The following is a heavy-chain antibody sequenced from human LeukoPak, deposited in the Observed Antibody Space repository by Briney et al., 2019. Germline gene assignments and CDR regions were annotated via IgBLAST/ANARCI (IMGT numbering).Heavy chain of an antibody. V-gene: IGHV1-2*06. CDR1: GGTFSSYA. D-gene: IGHD3-3*01. CDR3: GTAFGVMDLDY. CDR2: INPNSGDT. Sequence: ASVKVSCKASGGTFSSYAISWVRQAPGQGLEWMGQINPNSGDTNYAQKFQGRVTMTRDTSISTAYMELGRLRSDDTAVYFCGTAFGVMDLDYWGQGTLVTVSS. J-gene: IGHJ4*02.